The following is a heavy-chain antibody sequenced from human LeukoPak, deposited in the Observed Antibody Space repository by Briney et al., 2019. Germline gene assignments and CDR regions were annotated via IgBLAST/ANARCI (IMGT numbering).Heavy chain of an antibody. D-gene: IGHD5-24*01. J-gene: IGHJ4*02. Sequence: GGFLRLSCAASGFTFSSYGMHWVRQAPGKGLEWVAVISYDGSNKYYADSVKGRFTISRDNSKNTLYLQMNSLRAEDTAVYYCANGGRDGYNYYFDYWGQGTLVTVSS. CDR3: ANGGRDGYNYYFDY. V-gene: IGHV3-30*18. CDR2: ISYDGSNK. CDR1: GFTFSSYG.